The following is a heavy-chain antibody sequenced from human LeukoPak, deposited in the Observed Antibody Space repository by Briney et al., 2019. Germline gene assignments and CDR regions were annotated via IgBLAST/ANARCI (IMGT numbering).Heavy chain of an antibody. V-gene: IGHV4-38-2*01. CDR3: ARLESGYYGSGSPDY. CDR2: IYHSGST. CDR1: GYSISSGYY. J-gene: IGHJ4*02. Sequence: SETLSLTCAVSGYSISSGYYWGWIRQPPGKGLEWIGSIYHSGSTYYNPSLKSRVTISVDTSKNHFSLKLSSVTAADTAVYYCARLESGYYGSGSPDYWGQGTLVTVSS. D-gene: IGHD3-10*01.